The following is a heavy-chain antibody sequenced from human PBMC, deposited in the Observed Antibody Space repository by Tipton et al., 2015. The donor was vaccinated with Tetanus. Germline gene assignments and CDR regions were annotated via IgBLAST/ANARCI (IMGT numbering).Heavy chain of an antibody. J-gene: IGHJ2*01. Sequence: TLSLTCSVSGSSMSSYYWSWIRQTPGKRLEWIGCIYYSGTTYYNPSLRSRLSISVDTSKNQFSLSLASVTAADTAIYYCARAELRRGFSGYLYYDLWGRGILVTVSS. D-gene: IGHD5-12*01. CDR1: GSSMSSYY. V-gene: IGHV4-59*12. CDR3: ARAELRRGFSGYLYYDL. CDR2: IYYSGTT.